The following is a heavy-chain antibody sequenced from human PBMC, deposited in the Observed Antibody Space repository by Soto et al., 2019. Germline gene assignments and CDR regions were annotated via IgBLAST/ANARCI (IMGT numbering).Heavy chain of an antibody. V-gene: IGHV1-69*13. CDR1: GGTFSSYA. Sequence: SVKVSCKASGGTFSSYAISWVRQAPGQGLEWMGGIIPIFGTANYAQKFQRRVTITADESTSTAYMELSSLRSEDTAVYYCARGRIAAASTRGAFDIWGQGTMVTVSS. D-gene: IGHD6-13*01. CDR3: ARGRIAAASTRGAFDI. CDR2: IIPIFGTA. J-gene: IGHJ3*02.